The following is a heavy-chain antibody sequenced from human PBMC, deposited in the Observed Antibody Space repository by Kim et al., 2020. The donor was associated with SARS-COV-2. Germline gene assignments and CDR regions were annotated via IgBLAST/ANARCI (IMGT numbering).Heavy chain of an antibody. CDR3: AREFRAKVGTMATFDI. Sequence: GGSLRLSCAAFGFSFSTHGMHWVRQAPGKGLEWVAVIWSDGNNKYYGDAVKGRFTISRDNSGNTLSMQMNSLRAEDTAVYYCAREFRAKVGTMATFDIWG. CDR1: GFSFSTHG. V-gene: IGHV3-33*08. D-gene: IGHD1-1*01. CDR2: IWSDGNNK. J-gene: IGHJ3*02.